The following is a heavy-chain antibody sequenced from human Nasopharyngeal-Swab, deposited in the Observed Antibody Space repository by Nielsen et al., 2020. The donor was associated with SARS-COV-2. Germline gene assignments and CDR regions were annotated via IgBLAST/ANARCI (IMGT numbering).Heavy chain of an antibody. D-gene: IGHD3-16*01. CDR3: SGGNYALYY. Sequence: GAPRLSRATSGIPFSGSGVQWVRQAPGKGGGGGGQIRSRDNFDAPAYAAAMQGKFTIHRDDPKNTAYLQMNSLKTEDTAVYHCSGGNYALYYWGQGTLVTVSS. J-gene: IGHJ4*02. CDR2: IRSRDNFDAP. CDR1: GIPFSGSG. V-gene: IGHV3-73*01.